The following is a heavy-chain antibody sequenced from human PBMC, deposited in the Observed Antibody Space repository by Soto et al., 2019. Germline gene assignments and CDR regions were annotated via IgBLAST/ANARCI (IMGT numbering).Heavy chain of an antibody. CDR2: ISSSSSYI. V-gene: IGHV3-21*01. CDR1: GFTFSSYS. J-gene: IGHJ1*01. D-gene: IGHD5-18*01. Sequence: LSLSCASSGFTFSSYSMNWVRQAPGKGLEWVSSISSSSSYIYYADSVKGRFTISRDNAKNSLYLQMNSLRAEDTAVYYCARDSYSYGPRVLQHWGQGTLVTVSS. CDR3: ARDSYSYGPRVLQH.